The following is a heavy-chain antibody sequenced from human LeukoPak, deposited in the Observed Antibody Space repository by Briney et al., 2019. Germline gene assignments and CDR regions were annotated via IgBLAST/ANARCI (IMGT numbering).Heavy chain of an antibody. V-gene: IGHV1-24*01. J-gene: IGHJ3*02. CDR2: FDPEDGET. D-gene: IGHD3-10*01. CDR1: GYTLTELS. Sequence: ASVKVSCKFSGYTLTELSMHWVRQAPGKGLEWMGGFDPEDGETIYAQKFQGRVTMTEDTSTDTAYMELSSLRSEDTAVYYCATDKGWGSGSYLCAFDIWGQGTMVTVSS. CDR3: ATDKGWGSGSYLCAFDI.